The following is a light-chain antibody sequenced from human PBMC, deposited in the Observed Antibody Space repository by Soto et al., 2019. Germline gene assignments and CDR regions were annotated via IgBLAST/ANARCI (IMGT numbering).Light chain of an antibody. V-gene: IGLV2-14*01. CDR2: EVS. CDR1: SSDIDHYNY. CDR3: SSYTTGNTK. Sequence: QSALTQPASVSGSPGQSITISCTGTSSDIDHYNYVSLFQQYPGKAPKVIIYEVSNRPSGVSNRFSGSKSGNTASLTISGLQAEDEADYYCSSYTTGNTKFGGGTKLTVL. J-gene: IGLJ2*01.